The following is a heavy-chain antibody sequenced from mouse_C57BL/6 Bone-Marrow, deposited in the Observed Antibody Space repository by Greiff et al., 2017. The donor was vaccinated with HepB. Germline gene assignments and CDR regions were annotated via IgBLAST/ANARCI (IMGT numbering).Heavy chain of an antibody. CDR3: TFDGYYFDY. V-gene: IGHV14-4*01. CDR1: GFNIKDDY. Sequence: EVQGVESGAELVRPGASVKLSCTASGFNIKDDYMHWVKQRPEQGLEWIGWIDPENGDTEYASKFQGKATITADTSSNTAYLQLSSLTSEDTAVYYCTFDGYYFDYWGQGTTLTVSS. J-gene: IGHJ2*01. CDR2: IDPENGDT. D-gene: IGHD2-3*01.